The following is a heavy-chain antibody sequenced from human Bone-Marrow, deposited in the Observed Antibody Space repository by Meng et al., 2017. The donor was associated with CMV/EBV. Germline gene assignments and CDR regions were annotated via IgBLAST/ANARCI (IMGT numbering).Heavy chain of an antibody. D-gene: IGHD3-3*01. J-gene: IGHJ4*02. CDR1: GYTFTSYD. CDR2: MNPNSGNT. CDR3: ARGKQYYDFWSGYLD. Sequence: ASVKVSCKASGYTFTSYDINWVRQATGQGLEWTGWMNPNSGNTGYAQKFQGRVTMTRNTSISTAYMELISLRSEDTAVYYCARGKQYYDFWSGYLDWGQGTRVTGSS. V-gene: IGHV1-8*01.